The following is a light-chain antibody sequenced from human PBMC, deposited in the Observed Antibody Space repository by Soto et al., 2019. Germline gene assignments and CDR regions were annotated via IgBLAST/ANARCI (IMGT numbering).Light chain of an antibody. J-gene: IGKJ2*01. V-gene: IGKV1-12*01. Sequence: DIQMTQSPSSVSASVGDRVTITCRASQGINNWLAWYQEKPGKAPKLLIYAASNLQSGVPSRFSGSGSGTDFTLNISSLQPEDFATYYCQQANSFPYTFGQGTKVDI. CDR3: QQANSFPYT. CDR1: QGINNW. CDR2: AAS.